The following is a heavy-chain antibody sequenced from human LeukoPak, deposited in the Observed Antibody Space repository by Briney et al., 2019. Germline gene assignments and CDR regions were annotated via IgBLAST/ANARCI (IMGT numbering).Heavy chain of an antibody. D-gene: IGHD1-1*01. J-gene: IGHJ4*02. CDR3: ARGLSVLNWNDLSRISGY. CDR2: INTNTGNP. V-gene: IGHV7-4-1*02. Sequence: GASVKVSCKASGYSFTNYAMNWVRQAPGQGLEWMGWINTNTGNPTYAQGFTGRFVFSLDTSVSTAYLQISSLKAEDTAVYYCARGLSVLNWNDLSRISGYWGQGTLVTVSS. CDR1: GYSFTNYA.